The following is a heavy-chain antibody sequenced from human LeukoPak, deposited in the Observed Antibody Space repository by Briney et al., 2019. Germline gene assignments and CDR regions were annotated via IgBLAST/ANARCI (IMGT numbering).Heavy chain of an antibody. V-gene: IGHV1-46*01. Sequence: ASVKVSCKASGYTFTSYYMHWVRQAPGQGLEWMGIINPSDGSTSYAQKFQGRVTMTRDMSTSTVYMELSSLRSEDTAVYYCARDIGVDTAMVYFDYWGQGTLVTVSS. CDR3: ARDIGVDTAMVYFDY. D-gene: IGHD5-18*01. J-gene: IGHJ4*02. CDR2: INPSDGST. CDR1: GYTFTSYY.